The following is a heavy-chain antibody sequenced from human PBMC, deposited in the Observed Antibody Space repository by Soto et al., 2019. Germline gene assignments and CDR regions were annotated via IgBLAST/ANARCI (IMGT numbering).Heavy chain of an antibody. D-gene: IGHD1-26*01. V-gene: IGHV3-23*04. CDR2: VSGGGTST. Sequence: EEQLVESGGDFVQPGGSLRLSCAGYGFSFGGYAMSWVRQAPGKGLEWISGVSGGGTSTYYAGSVKGRFTISRDSSVVYLQMNSLRADDTAVYYCAKWGGYYAYYSEMDVWGRGTTVTVSS. J-gene: IGHJ6*02. CDR1: GFSFGGYA. CDR3: AKWGGYYAYYSEMDV.